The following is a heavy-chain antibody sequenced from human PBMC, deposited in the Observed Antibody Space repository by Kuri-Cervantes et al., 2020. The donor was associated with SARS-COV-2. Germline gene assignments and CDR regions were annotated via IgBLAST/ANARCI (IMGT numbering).Heavy chain of an antibody. D-gene: IGHD4-17*01. CDR2: IYYSGST. J-gene: IGHJ5*02. CDR3: ARVIGYGDYSRFDP. CDR1: GVSISSYC. V-gene: IGHV4-59*01. Sequence: ESLKISCTVSGVSISSYCWSWIRQPPGKGLEWIGYIYYSGSTNYNPSLKNRVTITVDTSKNQFALKLSSETAADTAVYYCARVIGYGDYSRFDPWGQGTLVTVSS.